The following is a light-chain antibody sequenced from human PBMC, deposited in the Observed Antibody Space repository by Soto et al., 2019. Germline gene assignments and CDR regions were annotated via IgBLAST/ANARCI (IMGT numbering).Light chain of an antibody. CDR1: QDISNY. V-gene: IGKV1-33*01. J-gene: IGKJ3*01. CDR2: DPS. Sequence: DIQMTQSPSSLSASVGDRVTITCQASQDISNYLNWYQQKPGKASKLLNYDPSNLETGVTSRFSGCGYGSDVSFTISSRQHEDIGTYDCQQYDNDPRLPFGPGTKVYIK. CDR3: QQYDNDPRLP.